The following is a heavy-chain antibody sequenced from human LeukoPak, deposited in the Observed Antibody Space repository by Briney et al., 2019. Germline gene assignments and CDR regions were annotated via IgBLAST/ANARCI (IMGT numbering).Heavy chain of an antibody. D-gene: IGHD3-3*01. V-gene: IGHV5-51*01. CDR3: ARGRFLEWLDPKPSHDIYFDY. J-gene: IGHJ4*02. Sequence: GESLKISCKAFGYSFISYWIGWVRHKPGKGLEWMGIIYPDDSETRYSPSFLGQVTISADTCISTTYLQWTSLKASDTAMYFCARGRFLEWLDPKPSHDIYFDYWGQGTLVTVSS. CDR2: IYPDDSET. CDR1: GYSFISYW.